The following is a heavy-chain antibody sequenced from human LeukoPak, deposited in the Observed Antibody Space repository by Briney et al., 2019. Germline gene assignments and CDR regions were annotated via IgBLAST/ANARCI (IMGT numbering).Heavy chain of an antibody. J-gene: IGHJ5*02. D-gene: IGHD2-15*01. V-gene: IGHV4-34*01. Sequence: SETLSLTCAVYGGSFSGYYWSWIRQPPGKGLEWMGEINHSGSTNHNPSLKSGVTIFVDTSKNKCSLKLSSVTAAHTAVYYWPREVVAATRWFAPGGQGTLVTVSS. CDR2: INHSGST. CDR3: PREVVAATRWFAP. CDR1: GGSFSGYY.